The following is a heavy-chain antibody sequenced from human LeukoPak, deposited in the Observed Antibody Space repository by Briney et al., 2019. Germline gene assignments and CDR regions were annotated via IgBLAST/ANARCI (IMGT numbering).Heavy chain of an antibody. Sequence: SETLSLTCAVSGGSFTSHNWWNWVRQPPGKGLEWIGEIYHSGSTNYSPSLKSRVTISIDKSKNQFSLKLISVTAADTAVYYCARSPIAAANTWHAFDIWGQGTMVTVSS. V-gene: IGHV4-4*02. CDR3: ARSPIAAANTWHAFDI. D-gene: IGHD6-13*01. CDR2: IYHSGST. J-gene: IGHJ3*02. CDR1: GGSFTSHNW.